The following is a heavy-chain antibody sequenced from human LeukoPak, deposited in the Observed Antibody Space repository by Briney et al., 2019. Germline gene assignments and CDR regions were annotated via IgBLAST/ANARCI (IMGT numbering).Heavy chain of an antibody. CDR2: ISGSGGNT. CDR1: GFTFSSYV. CDR3: ARISYDSSGYYDY. V-gene: IGHV3-23*01. D-gene: IGHD3-22*01. Sequence: GGSLRLSCAASGFTFSSYVMSWVRMAPGKGLEWVSAISGSGGNTYYADSVKGRFTISRDNAKNTLYLQMNSLRAEDTAVYYCARISYDSSGYYDYWGQGTLVTVSS. J-gene: IGHJ4*02.